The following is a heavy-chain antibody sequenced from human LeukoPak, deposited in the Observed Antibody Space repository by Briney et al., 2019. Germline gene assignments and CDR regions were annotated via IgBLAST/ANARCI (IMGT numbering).Heavy chain of an antibody. V-gene: IGHV4-59*08. CDR1: GGSISSYY. CDR2: IYYSGST. J-gene: IGHJ2*01. Sequence: SETLSLTCTVSGGSISSYYRSWIRQPPGKGLEWIGYIYYSGSTYYNPSLKSRVTISVDTSKNQFSLKLSSVTAADTAVYYCARMGAKNWYFDPWGRGTLVTVSS. CDR3: ARMGAKNWYFDP. D-gene: IGHD1-26*01.